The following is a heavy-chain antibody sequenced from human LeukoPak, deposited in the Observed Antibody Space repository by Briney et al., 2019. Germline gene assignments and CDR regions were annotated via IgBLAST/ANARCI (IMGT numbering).Heavy chain of an antibody. Sequence: NPSETLSLTCTVSGGSISSSSYYWGWIRQPPGKGLEWIGSIYYSGSTYYNPSLKSRVTISVDTSKNQFSLKLSSVTAADTAVYYCARLQWEYRNWFDPWGQGTLVTVSS. CDR2: IYYSGST. J-gene: IGHJ5*02. D-gene: IGHD1-26*01. CDR1: GGSISSSSYY. CDR3: ARLQWEYRNWFDP. V-gene: IGHV4-39*01.